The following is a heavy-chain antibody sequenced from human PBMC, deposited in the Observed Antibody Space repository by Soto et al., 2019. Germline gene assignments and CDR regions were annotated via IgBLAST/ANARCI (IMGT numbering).Heavy chain of an antibody. CDR3: ARSPNDFWSGYYMDY. Sequence: LCGGSISSGGYYWSWIRQHPGKGLEWIGYIYYSGSTYYNPSLKSRVTISVDTSKNQFSLKLSSVTAAVTAVYYCARSPNDFWSGYYMDYWGQGTLVTVSS. D-gene: IGHD3-3*01. J-gene: IGHJ4*02. CDR1: GGSISSGGYY. V-gene: IGHV4-31*02. CDR2: IYYSGST.